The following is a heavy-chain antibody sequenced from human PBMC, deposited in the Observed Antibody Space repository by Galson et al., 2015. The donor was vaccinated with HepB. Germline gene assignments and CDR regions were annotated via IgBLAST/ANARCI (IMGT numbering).Heavy chain of an antibody. CDR3: SGSWVYCGGDCYSGGDY. CDR1: GGTFSSYA. Sequence: SVKVSCKASGGTFSSYAISWVRQAPGQGLEWMGGIIPIFGTANYAQKFQGRVTITADESTSTAYMELSSLRSEDTAVYYCSGSWVYCGGDCYSGGDYWGQGTLVTVSS. CDR2: IIPIFGTA. J-gene: IGHJ4*02. V-gene: IGHV1-69*13. D-gene: IGHD2-21*02.